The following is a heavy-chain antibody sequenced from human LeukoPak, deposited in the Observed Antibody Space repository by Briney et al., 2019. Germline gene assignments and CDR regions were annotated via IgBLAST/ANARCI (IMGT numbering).Heavy chain of an antibody. D-gene: IGHD2-15*01. V-gene: IGHV4-30-2*01. CDR2: IYHSGST. J-gene: IGHJ6*02. CDR1: GGSISSGGYS. CDR3: ARVDCSGGSCYYYYGMDV. Sequence: SETLSLTCAVSGGSISSGGYSWSWIRQPPGKGLEWIGYIYHSGSTYYNPSLKSRVTISVDRSKNQFSLKLSSVTAADTAVYYCARVDCSGGSCYYYYGMDVWGQGTTVTVSS.